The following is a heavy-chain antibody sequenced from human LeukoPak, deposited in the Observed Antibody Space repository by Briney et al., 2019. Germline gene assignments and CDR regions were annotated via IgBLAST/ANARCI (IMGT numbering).Heavy chain of an antibody. CDR3: APISVPGQYCSSSTCYYAFDF. D-gene: IGHD2-2*01. J-gene: IGHJ3*01. Sequence: GASVKVSCKASGYIFTDYYMHWVRQAPGRGLEWMGWINLKNGGTLYAQKFQGRVTMTRDTSISTAYMELSWLRPDDSALYYCAPISVPGQYCSSSTCYYAFDFWGQGTLVTVS. CDR1: GYIFTDYY. CDR2: INLKNGGT. V-gene: IGHV1-2*02.